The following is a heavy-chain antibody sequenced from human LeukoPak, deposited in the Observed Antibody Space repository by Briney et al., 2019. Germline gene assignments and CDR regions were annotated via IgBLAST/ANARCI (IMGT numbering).Heavy chain of an antibody. CDR2: IYSGGST. CDR3: ARAETPILTGYSYYFDY. D-gene: IGHD3-9*01. Sequence: GGSLRLSCAASGFTFSSNYMSWVRQAPGKGLEGVSVIYSGGSTYYADSVKGRFTISRDNSKNTLYLQMNSLRAEDTAVYYCARAETPILTGYSYYFDYWGQGTLVTVSS. J-gene: IGHJ4*02. CDR1: GFTFSSNY. V-gene: IGHV3-66*02.